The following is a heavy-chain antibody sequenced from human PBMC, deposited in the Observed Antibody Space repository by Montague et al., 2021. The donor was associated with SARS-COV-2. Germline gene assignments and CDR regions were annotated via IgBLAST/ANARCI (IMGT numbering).Heavy chain of an antibody. CDR2: IYYSGST. D-gene: IGHD5-12*01. V-gene: IGHV4-59*01. CDR3: AGDRGRFWHFDL. Sequence: SEARSLTCTVSGGSISSYYWNWIRQSPGKGLEWIGYIYYSGSTKYNPSLKSRVTISVDTSKSQMSLRLNSVTAADTAVYYCAGDRGRFWHFDLWGRGTLVTVS. J-gene: IGHJ2*01. CDR1: GGSISSYY.